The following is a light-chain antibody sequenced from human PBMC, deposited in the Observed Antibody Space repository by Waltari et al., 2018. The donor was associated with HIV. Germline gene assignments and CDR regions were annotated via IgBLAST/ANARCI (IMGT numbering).Light chain of an antibody. CDR1: RSHIGDIS. Sequence: QSVLTQPLSASGTPGQSVTISCSGTRSHIGDISVSWYQHLPGAAPKLLIYVNNQRPYGVPDRFSGSRSGTSASLAISVLRSEDEAVYSCAVWDDSLRGGVFGGGTKLTVL. CDR2: VNN. V-gene: IGLV1-47*01. J-gene: IGLJ3*02. CDR3: AVWDDSLRGGV.